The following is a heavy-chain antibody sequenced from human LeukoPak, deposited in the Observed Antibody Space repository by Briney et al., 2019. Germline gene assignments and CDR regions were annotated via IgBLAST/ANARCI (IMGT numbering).Heavy chain of an antibody. D-gene: IGHD3/OR15-3a*01. CDR3: ARWVMDWGAFDI. J-gene: IGHJ3*02. Sequence: KNGESLKISCKGSGYSFTSYWIGWVRQVPGKGLEWMGIIWPDDSDKRYSPSFQGQVTISADKSISTAYLQWSSLKASDTAMYYCARWVMDWGAFDIWGQGTMVTVSS. CDR2: IWPDDSDK. CDR1: GYSFTSYW. V-gene: IGHV5-51*01.